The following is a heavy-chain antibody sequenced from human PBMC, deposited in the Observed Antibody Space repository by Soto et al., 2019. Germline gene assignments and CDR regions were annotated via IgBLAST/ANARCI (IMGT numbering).Heavy chain of an antibody. D-gene: IGHD2-15*01. Sequence: QVQLQESGPGLVKPSQTLSLTCTVSGGSISIGGYYWSWIRQHPGKGLEWIGYIYYSGSTYYNPSPKSRVTISVDSSMEQCSLKLSSVTAAGTAVYYCARALGYCSGGSCYGFGDNWFDPWGQGTLVTVSS. V-gene: IGHV4-31*03. J-gene: IGHJ5*02. CDR2: IYYSGST. CDR3: ARALGYCSGGSCYGFGDNWFDP. CDR1: GGSISIGGYY.